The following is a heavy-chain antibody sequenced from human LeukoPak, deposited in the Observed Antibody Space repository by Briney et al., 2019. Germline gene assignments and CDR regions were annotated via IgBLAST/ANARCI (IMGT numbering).Heavy chain of an antibody. D-gene: IGHD4-17*01. CDR3: AKDISDYGDHYVHDY. CDR2: ISRIGGST. Sequence: PGGSLRLSCAASGFIFSNYALAWVRQAPGKGLEWVSGISRIGGSTHYADSVKGRFTISRDSSRNTLYLQMYSLRADDTAVYYCAKDISDYGDHYVHDYWGQGTLVIVSS. CDR1: GFIFSNYA. V-gene: IGHV3-23*01. J-gene: IGHJ4*02.